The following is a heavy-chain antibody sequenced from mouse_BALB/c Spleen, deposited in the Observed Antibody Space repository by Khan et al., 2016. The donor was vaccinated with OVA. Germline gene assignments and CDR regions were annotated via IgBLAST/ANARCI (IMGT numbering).Heavy chain of an antibody. D-gene: IGHD2-3*01. Sequence: EVQLVESGPGLVKPSQSLSLTCTVTGYSIISDYAWNWIRQFPGNKLEWMGYISYSGSTNYNPALKSRISITRDTSKNQFFLQLNSVTTEDTDTYYCARDGSRYNYAMDYWGQGTSVTVSS. CDR2: ISYSGST. J-gene: IGHJ4*01. CDR3: ARDGSRYNYAMDY. CDR1: GYSIISDYA. V-gene: IGHV3-2*02.